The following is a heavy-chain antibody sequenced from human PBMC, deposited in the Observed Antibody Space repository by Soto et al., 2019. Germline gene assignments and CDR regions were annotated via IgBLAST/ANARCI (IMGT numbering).Heavy chain of an antibody. V-gene: IGHV1-18*01. D-gene: IGHD3-22*01. CDR1: GYTFTSYG. CDR2: ISAYNGNT. CDR3: ARDPPDYYDSSGPYFDY. J-gene: IGHJ4*02. Sequence: GASVKVSCKASGYTFTSYGISWVRQAPGQGLEWMGWISAYNGNTNYAQKLQGRVTMTTDTSTSTAYMELRSLRSDDTAVYYCARDPPDYYDSSGPYFDYWGQGTLVTVSS.